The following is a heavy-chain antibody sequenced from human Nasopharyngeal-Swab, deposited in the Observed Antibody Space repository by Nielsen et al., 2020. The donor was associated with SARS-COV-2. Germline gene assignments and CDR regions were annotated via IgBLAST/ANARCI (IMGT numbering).Heavy chain of an antibody. CDR1: GYTFTSYA. V-gene: IGHV1-3*01. Sequence: ASVKVSCKASGYTFTSYAMHWVRQAPGQRLEWMGWINAGNGNTKYSQKFQGGVTITRDTSASTAYMELSSLRSEDTAVYYCARDRRSGYHYEGKDTYYYYMDVWGKGTTVTVSS. CDR3: ARDRRSGYHYEGKDTYYYYMDV. J-gene: IGHJ6*03. D-gene: IGHD3-22*01. CDR2: INAGNGNT.